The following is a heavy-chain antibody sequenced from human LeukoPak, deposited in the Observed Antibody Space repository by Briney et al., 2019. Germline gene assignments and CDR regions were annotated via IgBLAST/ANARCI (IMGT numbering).Heavy chain of an antibody. CDR1: GYSFSRYW. V-gene: IGHV5-51*01. Sequence: GASLKISCKGSGYSFSRYWIGWARQMPGKGLEWMGIIYPGDSDTRYSPTFQGQVSISADKSISTAYLQWSSLKASDSAMYYCARPSDCSTTSCPFDYWGQGTLVTVSS. CDR3: ARPSDCSTTSCPFDY. CDR2: IYPGDSDT. J-gene: IGHJ4*02. D-gene: IGHD2-2*01.